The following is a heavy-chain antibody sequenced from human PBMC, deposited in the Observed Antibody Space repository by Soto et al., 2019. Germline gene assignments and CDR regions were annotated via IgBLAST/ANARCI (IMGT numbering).Heavy chain of an antibody. CDR1: SGSISSSNW. Sequence: SETLSLTCAVSSGSISSSNWWSWVRQPPGKGLEWIGEIYHSGSTNYNPSLKSRVTISVDKSKNQFSLKLSSVTAADTAVYYCALSSKSRFGGYDYWGQGTLVTVSS. V-gene: IGHV4-4*02. J-gene: IGHJ4*02. CDR3: ALSSKSRFGGYDY. CDR2: IYHSGST. D-gene: IGHD3-10*01.